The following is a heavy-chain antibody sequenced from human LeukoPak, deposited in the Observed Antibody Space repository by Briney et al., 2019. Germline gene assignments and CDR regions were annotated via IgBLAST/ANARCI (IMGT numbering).Heavy chain of an antibody. J-gene: IGHJ5*02. V-gene: IGHV4-4*07. CDR3: ARAMRGRSNYYNWFDP. CDR2: IYTSGST. CDR1: GGSISSYY. D-gene: IGHD4-11*01. Sequence: SETLSLTCTVSGGSISSYYWSWIRQPAGKGLEWIGRIYTSGSTNYNPPLKSRVTMSVDTSKNQFSLKLSSVTAADTAVYYCARAMRGRSNYYNWFDPWGQGTLVTVSS.